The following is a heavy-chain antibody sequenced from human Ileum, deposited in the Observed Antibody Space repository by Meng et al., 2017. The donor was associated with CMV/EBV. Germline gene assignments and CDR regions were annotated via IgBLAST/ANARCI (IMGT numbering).Heavy chain of an antibody. J-gene: IGHJ4*02. D-gene: IGHD3-3*01. CDR1: GFTFSSYA. V-gene: IGHV3-64*02. Sequence: GESLKISCAASGFTFSSYAMQWVRHAPGKGLEYVSAISSDGGSTYYADSVKGRFTISRDNSKNTLDLQMDSLRAEDMAVYYCARAGSGYYDYWGRGTLVTVS. CDR2: ISSDGGST. CDR3: ARAGSGYYDY.